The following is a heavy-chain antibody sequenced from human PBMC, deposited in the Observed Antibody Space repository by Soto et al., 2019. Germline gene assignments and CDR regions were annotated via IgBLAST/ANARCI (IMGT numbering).Heavy chain of an antibody. Sequence: ASVKLSCKASGYTFTSYAMHWVRQAPGQRLEWMGWINAGNGNKKYSQKFQGRVTITRDTSASTAYMELSSLRSEDTAVYYCARAVGGPTSNLDYWGQGTLVTVSS. J-gene: IGHJ4*02. CDR1: GYTFTSYA. CDR2: INAGNGNK. V-gene: IGHV1-3*01. CDR3: ARAVGGPTSNLDY. D-gene: IGHD3-16*01.